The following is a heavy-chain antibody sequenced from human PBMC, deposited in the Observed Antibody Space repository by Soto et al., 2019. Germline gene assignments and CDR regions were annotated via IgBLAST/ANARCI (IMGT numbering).Heavy chain of an antibody. D-gene: IGHD3-22*01. J-gene: IGHJ3*02. V-gene: IGHV3-30-3*01. CDR3: AREGEGSWGRYDSSGYRAFDI. CDR2: ISYDGSNK. CDR1: GFTLNTYA. Sequence: QVQLVESGGGVVQPGRSLRLSCAGSGFTLNTYAMHWVRQAPGKGLEWVAIISYDGSNKYYADSVKGRLTISRDNCKNTLSLQMSSLRADDTDVYSCAREGEGSWGRYDSSGYRAFDILGPRDNGHRLF.